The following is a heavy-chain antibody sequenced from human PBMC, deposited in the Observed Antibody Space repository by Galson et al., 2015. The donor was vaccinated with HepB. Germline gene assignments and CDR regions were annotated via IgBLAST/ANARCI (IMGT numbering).Heavy chain of an antibody. CDR1: GYIFSHYA. Sequence: SVKVSCKASGYIFSHYAMNWVRQAPGQGLQWMGWINTNTGKPTYAQGFTGRFVFSLDTYVGTAFLQINSLRAEDTAVYYCARDRGDAFIIWGQGTLVTVSS. CDR3: ARDRGDAFII. V-gene: IGHV7-4-1*02. CDR2: INTNTGKP. J-gene: IGHJ3*02.